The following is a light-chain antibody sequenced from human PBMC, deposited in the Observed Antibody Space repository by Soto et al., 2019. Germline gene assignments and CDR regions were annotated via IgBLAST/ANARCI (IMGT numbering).Light chain of an antibody. J-gene: IGLJ3*02. CDR3: QSYDSSLSSSV. CDR2: GNS. CDR1: SSNIGAGYD. Sequence: QSVLTQPPSVSGSPGQRVTISCTGSSSNIGAGYDVHWYQQLPGTAPKLLIYGNSNRPSGVPDRFSGSKSGNTASLAITGLQAEDEADYYCQSYDSSLSSSVFGGGTQLTVL. V-gene: IGLV1-40*01.